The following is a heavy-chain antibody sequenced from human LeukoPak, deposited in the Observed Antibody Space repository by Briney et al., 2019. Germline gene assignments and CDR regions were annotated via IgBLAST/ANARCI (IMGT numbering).Heavy chain of an antibody. CDR3: ARQKDAIDWEQQLLEYFDY. J-gene: IGHJ4*02. D-gene: IGHD6-13*01. Sequence: SETLSLTCTVSGGSISSSSYYWGWIRQPPGKGLEWIGSIYYSGSTYYNPSLKSRVTISVDTSKNQFSLKLSSVTAADTAVYYCARQKDAIDWEQQLLEYFDYWGQGTLVTVSS. V-gene: IGHV4-39*01. CDR2: IYYSGST. CDR1: GGSISSSSYY.